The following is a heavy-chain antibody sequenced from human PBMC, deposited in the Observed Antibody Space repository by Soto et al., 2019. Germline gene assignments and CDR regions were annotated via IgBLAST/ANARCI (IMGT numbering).Heavy chain of an antibody. J-gene: IGHJ5*02. V-gene: IGHV3-23*01. CDR2: ISGSGGST. D-gene: IGHD3-10*01. Sequence: PGGSLRLSCAASGFTFSSYAMSWVRQAPGKGLEWVSAISGSGGSTYYADSVKGRFTISRDNSKNTLYLQMNSLRAEDTAVYYCAKDQGVATMVRGVISWFDPWGQGTLVTVSS. CDR1: GFTFSSYA. CDR3: AKDQGVATMVRGVISWFDP.